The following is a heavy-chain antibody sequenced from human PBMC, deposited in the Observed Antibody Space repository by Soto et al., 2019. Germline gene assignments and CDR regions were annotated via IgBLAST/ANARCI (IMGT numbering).Heavy chain of an antibody. V-gene: IGHV3-23*01. Sequence: GGSLRLSCAASGFTFSSYAMSWVRQAPGKGLEWVSAISGSGGSTYYADSLKGRFTISRDNSKNTLYLQMNSLRAEDTAVYYCAKGRRFGELPKYFDYWGQGTLVTVSS. CDR1: GFTFSSYA. J-gene: IGHJ4*02. D-gene: IGHD3-10*01. CDR3: AKGRRFGELPKYFDY. CDR2: ISGSGGST.